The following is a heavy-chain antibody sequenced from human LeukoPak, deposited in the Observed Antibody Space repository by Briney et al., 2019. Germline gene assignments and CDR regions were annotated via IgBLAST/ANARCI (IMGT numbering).Heavy chain of an antibody. Sequence: SVKVSCKASGGTFSSYAISWVRQAPGQGLEWMGRIIPILGIANYAQKFQGRVTITADKSTSTAYMELSSLRSEDTAVYYCAREVHGDRYYFDYWGQGTLVTVSS. CDR3: AREVHGDRYYFDY. CDR2: IIPILGIA. V-gene: IGHV1-69*04. J-gene: IGHJ4*02. CDR1: GGTFSSYA. D-gene: IGHD4-17*01.